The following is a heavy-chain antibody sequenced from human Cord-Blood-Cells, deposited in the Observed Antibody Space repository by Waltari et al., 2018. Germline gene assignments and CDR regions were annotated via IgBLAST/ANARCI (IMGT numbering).Heavy chain of an antibody. CDR2: FDPEDGET. CDR3: ATVGSIAARPNYYYGMDV. D-gene: IGHD6-6*01. J-gene: IGHJ6*02. V-gene: IGHV1-24*01. CDR1: GSPLPPLS. Sequence: VQPLPAGAEVEEAGAPVEVPSKVSGSPLPPLSMPLVGQGAGTGVQWMGGFDPEDGETIYAQKYQGRVTMTEDTSTDTSYMERSSLRSEDTALYYCATVGSIAARPNYYYGMDVWGQGTTVTVSS.